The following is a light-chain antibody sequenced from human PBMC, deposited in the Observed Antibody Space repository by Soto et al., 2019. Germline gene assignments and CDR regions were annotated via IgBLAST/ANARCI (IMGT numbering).Light chain of an antibody. CDR2: GAS. V-gene: IGKV3-15*01. J-gene: IGKJ1*01. CDR3: QQYNNWWT. Sequence: EIVMTQSPATLSVSPGERATLSCRPTQSVSSNLAWYQQKPGLVPRLLIYGASTRATGIPARFSGSGSGTEFTLTISSLQSEDSAVYYCQQYNNWWTFGQGTKVEIK. CDR1: QSVSSN.